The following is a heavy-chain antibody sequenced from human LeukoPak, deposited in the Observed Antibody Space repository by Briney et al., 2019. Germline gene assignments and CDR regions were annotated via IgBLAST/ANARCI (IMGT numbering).Heavy chain of an antibody. V-gene: IGHV1-69*13. J-gene: IGHJ4*02. CDR1: GGTFSSDA. CDR3: ATALIAYYDILTGYYNISPFDY. CDR2: IIPIFGTA. Sequence: SVKVSCKASGGTFSSDAISGVRHAPGQGLEWMGGIIPIFGTANYAQKFQGRVTSTSDESTSTAYMELSSLRSGDTAGYYRATALIAYYDILTGYYNISPFDYWGQGTLVTVSS. D-gene: IGHD3-9*01.